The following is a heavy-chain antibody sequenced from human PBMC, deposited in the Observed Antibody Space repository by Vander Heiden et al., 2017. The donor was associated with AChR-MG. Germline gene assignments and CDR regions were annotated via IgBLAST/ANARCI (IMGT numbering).Heavy chain of an antibody. Sequence: QVQLVESGGGVVQPGRSLRLSCAASGFTFSRYGMHWVRQAPGKGLEWVAVISYDGSNKYYADSVKGRFTISRDNSKNTLYLQMNSLRAEDTAVYYCAKGDYYDSSGYIPHWGQGTLVTVSS. CDR1: GFTFSRYG. J-gene: IGHJ4*02. D-gene: IGHD3-22*01. V-gene: IGHV3-30*18. CDR2: ISYDGSNK. CDR3: AKGDYYDSSGYIPH.